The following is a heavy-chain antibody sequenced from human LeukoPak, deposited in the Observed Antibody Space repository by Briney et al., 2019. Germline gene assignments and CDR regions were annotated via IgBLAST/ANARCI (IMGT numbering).Heavy chain of an antibody. CDR2: ISAYNGNT. CDR3: ARDTELAVSGTFALHPKFDY. Sequence: ASVKVSCKASGYTFTSYGISWVRQAPGQGLEWMGWISAYNGNTNYAQKLQGRVTMTTDTSTSTAYMELRSLRSDDTAVYYCARDTELAVSGTFALHPKFDYWGQGTLVTVSS. J-gene: IGHJ4*02. D-gene: IGHD6-19*01. V-gene: IGHV1-18*01. CDR1: GYTFTSYG.